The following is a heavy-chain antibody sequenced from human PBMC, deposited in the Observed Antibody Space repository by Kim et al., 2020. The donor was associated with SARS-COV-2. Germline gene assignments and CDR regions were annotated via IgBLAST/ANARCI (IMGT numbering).Heavy chain of an antibody. CDR1: GFTFSSYS. Sequence: GGSLRLSCAASGFTFSSYSMNWVRQAPGKGLEWVSYISSSSSTIYYADSVKGRFTISRDNAKNSLYLQMNSLRDEDTAVYYCARERGEIVGATKNKGSAFDSWGQGTMVTVSS. J-gene: IGHJ3*02. V-gene: IGHV3-48*02. CDR3: ARERGEIVGATKNKGSAFDS. D-gene: IGHD1-26*01. CDR2: ISSSSSTI.